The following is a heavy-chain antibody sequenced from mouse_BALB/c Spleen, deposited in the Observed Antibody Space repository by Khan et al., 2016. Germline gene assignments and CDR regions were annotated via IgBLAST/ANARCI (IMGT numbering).Heavy chain of an antibody. Sequence: EVQLQESGPGLVKPSQSLSLTCSVTGYSISSGYYWNWIRQFPGNKLEWMGYISYDGSNNYNPSLKNRISITRDTSKNQFFLKLNSVTTGDTATYYSARAWYFDYWGQGTTLTVSS. CDR1: GYSISSGYY. CDR3: ARAWYFDY. CDR2: ISYDGSN. J-gene: IGHJ2*01. V-gene: IGHV3-6*02.